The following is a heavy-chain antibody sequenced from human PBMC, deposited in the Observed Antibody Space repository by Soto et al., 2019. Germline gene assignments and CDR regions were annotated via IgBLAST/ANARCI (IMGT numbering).Heavy chain of an antibody. D-gene: IGHD3-22*01. V-gene: IGHV3-23*01. J-gene: IGHJ4*02. Sequence: EVQLLESGGGLVQPGGSLRLSCASSGFTFSSYAMSWVRQAPGKGLEWVSAISGSGGSTYYADSVKGRFTISRDNSKNTLYLHMNSLRAEDTAVYYRASHGISVVITGAYYFDYWGQGTLVTVSS. CDR3: ASHGISVVITGAYYFDY. CDR2: ISGSGGST. CDR1: GFTFSSYA.